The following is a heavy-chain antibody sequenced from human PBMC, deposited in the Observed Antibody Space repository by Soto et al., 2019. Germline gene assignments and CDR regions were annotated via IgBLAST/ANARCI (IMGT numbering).Heavy chain of an antibody. CDR3: AKGRGSGWAWYFDN. CDR2: ISDTGAST. CDR1: GFTFKESA. D-gene: IGHD6-19*01. Sequence: EVRLVEAGGGLKQPGGSLRLSCAASGFTFKESAMNWVRQAPGKGLEWVASISDTGASTWYAESVRGGLSISRDNSKNTLYLQVHSLRGEDTAVYYCAKGRGSGWAWYFDNWGQGTQVTVSS. V-gene: IGHV3-23*04. J-gene: IGHJ4*02.